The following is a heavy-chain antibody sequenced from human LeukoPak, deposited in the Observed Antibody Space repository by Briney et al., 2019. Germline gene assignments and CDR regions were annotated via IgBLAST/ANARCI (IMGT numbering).Heavy chain of an antibody. CDR3: ARLSYYGDYGPIDY. V-gene: IGHV4-34*01. Sequence: SETLSLTCGVYGGSFGGYYWSWMRQPPGKGLEWIGEINHRGSTNYNPSLKSRVTISVDTSKNRFSLKLTSLTAADTAVYYCARLSYYGDYGPIDYWGQGTLVTVSS. D-gene: IGHD4-17*01. J-gene: IGHJ4*02. CDR1: GGSFGGYY. CDR2: INHRGST.